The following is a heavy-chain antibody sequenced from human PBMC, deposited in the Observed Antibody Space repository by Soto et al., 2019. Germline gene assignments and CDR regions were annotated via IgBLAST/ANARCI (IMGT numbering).Heavy chain of an antibody. D-gene: IGHD1-26*01. Sequence: DVQLVESGGDLVQPGGSLRLSCAASGFTFRSYEMNWVRQAPGKGLEWVSYISSSGTSIYYADVVKGRFTISRDNAKKSLDLQMNSLRAEVTAVYYCARDSTESGSLDYWGQGTLVTVSS. V-gene: IGHV3-48*03. CDR2: ISSSGTSI. CDR1: GFTFRSYE. J-gene: IGHJ4*02. CDR3: ARDSTESGSLDY.